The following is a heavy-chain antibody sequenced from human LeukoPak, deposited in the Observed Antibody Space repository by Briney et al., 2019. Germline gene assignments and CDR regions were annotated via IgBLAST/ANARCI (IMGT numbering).Heavy chain of an antibody. Sequence: ASVKVSCTASGGTFSSYAISWVRQAPGQGLEWMGWISAYNGNTSYAQKLQGRVTMTTDTSTSTAYMELRSLRSDDTAVYYCARDPGSGWYTYWGQGTLVTVSS. D-gene: IGHD6-19*01. CDR3: ARDPGSGWYTY. CDR1: GGTFSSYA. J-gene: IGHJ4*02. V-gene: IGHV1-18*01. CDR2: ISAYNGNT.